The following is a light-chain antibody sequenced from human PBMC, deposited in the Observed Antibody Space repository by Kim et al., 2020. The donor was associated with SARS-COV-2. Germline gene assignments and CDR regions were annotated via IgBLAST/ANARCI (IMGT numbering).Light chain of an antibody. CDR3: AAWDDSLKGSV. Sequence: GQRVTISCSGSISNIGSNVVNWYQQLPGTAPKLLMYSNDYRPSGVPDRFSGSKSGTSASLTISGLQSEDEADYYCAAWDDSLKGSVFGGGTQLNVL. CDR1: ISNIGSNV. CDR2: SND. J-gene: IGLJ3*02. V-gene: IGLV1-44*01.